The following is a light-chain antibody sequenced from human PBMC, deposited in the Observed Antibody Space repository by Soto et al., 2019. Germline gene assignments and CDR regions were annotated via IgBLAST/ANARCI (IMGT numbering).Light chain of an antibody. V-gene: IGKV1-5*01. CDR1: QSISSW. Sequence: DRVTITCRASQSISSWLAWYQQKPGKAPKLLIYDASSLESGVPSRFSGSGSGTEFTLTISSLQPGDFATYYCQQYSSRSTFGQGTKVDIK. J-gene: IGKJ1*01. CDR2: DAS. CDR3: QQYSSRST.